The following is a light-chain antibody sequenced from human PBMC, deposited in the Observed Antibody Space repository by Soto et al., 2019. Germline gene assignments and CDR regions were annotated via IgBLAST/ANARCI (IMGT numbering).Light chain of an antibody. CDR2: GAS. V-gene: IGKV3-15*01. CDR1: QSVSSN. Sequence: EIVVTQSPATLSVSPGERATLSCRASQSVSSNLAWYQQKPGQAPRLLIYGASTRAPGIPASFSGSGSGTEFTLTISSLQSEDFAVYYCQQYNNWPPYTFGQGTKLEI. J-gene: IGKJ2*01. CDR3: QQYNNWPPYT.